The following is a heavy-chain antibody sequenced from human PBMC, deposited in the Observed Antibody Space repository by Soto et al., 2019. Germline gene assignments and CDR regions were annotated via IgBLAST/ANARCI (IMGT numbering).Heavy chain of an antibody. V-gene: IGHV4-4*07. CDR3: RSSTSCYDDSCVDV. J-gene: IGHJ6*02. CDR2: MYTSGST. D-gene: IGHD2-2*01. Sequence: SETLSLTCTVSGGSISNYYWTWIRQPAGKGLEWIGRMYTSGSTNYNPSLKSRVTISVDTSKNHFSLELSSVTAADTAMYYCRSSTSCYDDSCVDVWGQESMVTVS. CDR1: GGSISNYY.